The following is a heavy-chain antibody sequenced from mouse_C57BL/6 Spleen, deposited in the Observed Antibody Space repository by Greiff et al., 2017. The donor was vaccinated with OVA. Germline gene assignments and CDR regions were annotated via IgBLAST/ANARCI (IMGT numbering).Heavy chain of an antibody. CDR1: GYTFTSYW. D-gene: IGHD2-13*01. CDR3: AGRYSDTEALDY. CDR2: IDPSDSET. J-gene: IGHJ4*01. Sequence: QVQLQQPGAELVRPGSSVKLSCKASGYTFTSYWMHWVKQRPIQGLEWIGNIDPSDSETHYNQKFKDKATLTVDKSSSTAYMQLSSLTSGNSAVYDCAGRYSDTEALDYWGQGTSVTVSA. V-gene: IGHV1-52*01.